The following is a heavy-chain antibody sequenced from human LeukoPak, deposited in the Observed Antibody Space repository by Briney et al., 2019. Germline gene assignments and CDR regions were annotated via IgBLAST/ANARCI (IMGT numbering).Heavy chain of an antibody. V-gene: IGHV1-2*02. Sequence: ASVKVSCKASGYTFTGYYMHWVRQAPGQGLEWMGWINPNSGGTNYAQKFQGRVTMTRDTSISTAYMELSRLRSDDTAVYYCARDQWAVAGDDCWGQGTLVTVSS. J-gene: IGHJ4*02. D-gene: IGHD6-19*01. CDR1: GYTFTGYY. CDR3: ARDQWAVAGDDC. CDR2: INPNSGGT.